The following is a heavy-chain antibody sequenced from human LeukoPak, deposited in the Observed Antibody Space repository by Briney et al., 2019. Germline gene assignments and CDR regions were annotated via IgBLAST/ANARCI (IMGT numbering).Heavy chain of an antibody. CDR3: ATDYGGNSGTDY. J-gene: IGHJ4*02. CDR2: ISYDGSKK. V-gene: IGHV3-30-3*01. D-gene: IGHD4-23*01. CDR1: GFTFSSYA. Sequence: GGSLRLSCAASGFTFSSYAINWVRQAPGKGLEWVAVISYDGSKKYYADSVKGRFTISRDSSKNTLYLQMSTLRAEDTAVYYCATDYGGNSGTDYWGQGTLVTVSS.